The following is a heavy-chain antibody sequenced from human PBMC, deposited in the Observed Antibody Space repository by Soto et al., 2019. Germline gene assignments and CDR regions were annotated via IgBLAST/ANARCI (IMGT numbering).Heavy chain of an antibody. D-gene: IGHD4-17*01. CDR1: GGSISSSSYY. J-gene: IGHJ4*02. CDR3: ARVHVGYGDYFDY. Sequence: QLQLQESGPGLVKPSETLSLTCTVSGGSISSSSYYWGWIRQPPGKGLEWIGSIYYSGSTYYNPSLKSRVTISVDTSKNQFSLKLSSVTAADTAVYYCARVHVGYGDYFDYWGQGTLVTVSS. V-gene: IGHV4-39*01. CDR2: IYYSGST.